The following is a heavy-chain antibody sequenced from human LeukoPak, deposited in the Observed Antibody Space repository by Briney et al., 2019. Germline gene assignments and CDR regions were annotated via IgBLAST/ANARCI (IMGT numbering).Heavy chain of an antibody. Sequence: GASVKVSCKASGGTFSSYAISWVRQAPGQGLEWMGGIIPIFGTANYAQKLQGRVTITADESTSTAYMELSSLRSEDTAVYYCARDQADIVVVPAATNYYYYYGMDVWGQGTTVTVSS. V-gene: IGHV1-69*01. D-gene: IGHD2-2*01. J-gene: IGHJ6*02. CDR1: GGTFSSYA. CDR3: ARDQADIVVVPAATNYYYYYGMDV. CDR2: IIPIFGTA.